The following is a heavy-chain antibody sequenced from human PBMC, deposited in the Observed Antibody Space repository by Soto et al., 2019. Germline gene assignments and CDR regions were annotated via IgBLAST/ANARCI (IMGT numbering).Heavy chain of an antibody. CDR1: GGSITNSSNY. CDR2: IYYGVNT. CDR3: ARHEGYCSGGSCYISTVDY. J-gene: IGHJ4*02. V-gene: IGHV4-39*01. Sequence: SETLSLTCTVSGGSITNSSNYWVWIRQPPGKGLEWIGSIYYGVNTYYNPSLKSRVTISVDTSKSQFSLKLSSVTAADTAVYYCARHEGYCSGGSCYISTVDYWGQGTLVTVSS. D-gene: IGHD2-15*01.